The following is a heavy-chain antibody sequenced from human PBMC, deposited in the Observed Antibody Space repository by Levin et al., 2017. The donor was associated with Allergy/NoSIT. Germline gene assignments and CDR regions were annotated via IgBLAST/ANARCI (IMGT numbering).Heavy chain of an antibody. CDR1: GFTFSSYG. Sequence: GGSLRLSCAASGFTFSSYGMHWVRQAPGKGLEWVAVIWYDGSNKYYADSVKGRFTISRDNSKNTLYLQMNSLRAEDTAVYYCARDPWYRQSYISSSWYPHYYDYGMDVWGQGTTVTVSS. V-gene: IGHV3-33*01. D-gene: IGHD6-13*01. CDR3: ARDPWYRQSYISSSWYPHYYDYGMDV. CDR2: IWYDGSNK. J-gene: IGHJ6*02.